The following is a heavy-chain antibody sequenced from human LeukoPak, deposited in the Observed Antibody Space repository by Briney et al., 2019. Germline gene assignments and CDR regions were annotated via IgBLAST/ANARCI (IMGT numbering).Heavy chain of an antibody. CDR2: IIPIFGTA. V-gene: IGHV1-69*05. J-gene: IGHJ5*02. CDR3: ARDHCSSTSCYSGWFDP. CDR1: GGTFSSYA. Sequence: ASVKVSCKASGGTFSSYAISWVRQAPGQGLEWMGGIIPIFGTANYAQKFQGRVTITTDESTSTAYMELSSLRSEDTAVYYCARDHCSSTSCYSGWFDPWAREPWSPSPQ. D-gene: IGHD2-2*02.